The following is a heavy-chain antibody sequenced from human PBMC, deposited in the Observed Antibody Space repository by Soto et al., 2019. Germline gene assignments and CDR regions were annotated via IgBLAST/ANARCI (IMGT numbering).Heavy chain of an antibody. CDR2: IWYDGSNK. J-gene: IGHJ6*02. CDR3: ARDGPPNYYDSSGYYLYYYYGMDV. CDR1: GFTFSSYG. V-gene: IGHV3-33*01. D-gene: IGHD3-22*01. Sequence: GGSLRLSCAASGFTFSSYGMHWVRQAPGKGLEWVAVIWYDGSNKYYADSVKGRFTISRDNSKNTLYLQMNSLRAEDTAVYYCARDGPPNYYDSSGYYLYYYYGMDVWGQGTTVTVS.